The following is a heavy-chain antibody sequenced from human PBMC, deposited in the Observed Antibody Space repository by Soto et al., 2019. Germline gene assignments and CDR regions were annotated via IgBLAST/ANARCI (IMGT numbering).Heavy chain of an antibody. J-gene: IGHJ4*02. CDR2: IHHSGST. D-gene: IGHD4-17*01. Sequence: PSETLSLTCTVSGGSISSGENFWNWIRQSPGKGLEWIGYIHHSGSTYYNPSLKSRLTISVDTSKNQISLKLNSVTAADTAVYYCAIFHHPTTVVTPGADFDYWGQGTLVTVSS. CDR3: AIFHHPTTVVTPGADFDY. V-gene: IGHV4-30-4*01. CDR1: GGSISSGENF.